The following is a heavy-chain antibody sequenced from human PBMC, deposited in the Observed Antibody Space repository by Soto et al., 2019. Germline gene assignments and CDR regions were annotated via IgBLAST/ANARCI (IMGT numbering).Heavy chain of an antibody. CDR2: ITKTGRST. V-gene: IGHV3-23*01. CDR1: GFTFSDYY. Sequence: GGSLRLSCAASGFTFSDYYMNWVRQAPGKGLEWVSGITKTGRSTFIADSVRGRFTISRDNLKNIMYLQMNSLRVDDTALYYCTKDAEAYDFAFDKWGQGTMVTVSS. D-gene: IGHD3-3*01. J-gene: IGHJ3*02. CDR3: TKDAEAYDFAFDK.